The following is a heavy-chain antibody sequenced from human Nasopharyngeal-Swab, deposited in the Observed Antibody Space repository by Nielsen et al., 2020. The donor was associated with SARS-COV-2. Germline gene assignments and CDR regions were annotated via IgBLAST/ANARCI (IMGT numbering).Heavy chain of an antibody. V-gene: IGHV3-23*01. Sequence: GGSLRLSCAASGFTYSIYAMTWVRQAPGKGLEWVSTISSSGDSTFYADSVWGRFTISRDTSKNTVYLQMNTLRADDTALYFCTRGLTGHIVQWNPSPYWGQGTLVTVSS. CDR1: GFTYSIYA. CDR3: TRGLTGHIVQWNPSPY. CDR2: ISSSGDST. D-gene: IGHD1-14*01. J-gene: IGHJ4*02.